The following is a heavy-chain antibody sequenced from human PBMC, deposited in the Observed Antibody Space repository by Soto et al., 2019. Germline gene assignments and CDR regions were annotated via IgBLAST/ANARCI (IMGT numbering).Heavy chain of an antibody. D-gene: IGHD2-2*01. CDR2: IIPIFGTA. V-gene: IGHV1-69*01. J-gene: IGHJ5*02. CDR1: GGTFSSYA. Sequence: QVQLVQSGAEVKKPGSSVKVSCKASGGTFSSYAISWVRQAPGQGLEWMGGIIPIFGTANYAQKFQGRVTITPHEATSTAYMELSSLRSEHTAVYYCASDLIFPQLKSSKHYDGFAHWGQGTLVTASS. CDR3: ASDLIFPQLKSSKHYDGFAH.